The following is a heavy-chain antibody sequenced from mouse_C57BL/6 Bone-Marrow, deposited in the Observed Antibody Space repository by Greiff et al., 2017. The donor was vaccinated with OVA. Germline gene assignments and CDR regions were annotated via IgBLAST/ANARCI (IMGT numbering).Heavy chain of an antibody. CDR1: GFTFSDFY. D-gene: IGHD1-1*01. CDR2: SRNKANDYTT. J-gene: IGHJ4*01. CDR3: ARGAYYGSSVYAMDY. V-gene: IGHV7-1*01. Sequence: EVKLVESGGGLVQSGRSLRLSCATSGFTFSDFYMEWVRQAPGKGLEWIAASRNKANDYTTEYSASVKGRFIVSRDTSQSILYLQMNALRAEDTAIYYCARGAYYGSSVYAMDYWGQGTSVTVSS.